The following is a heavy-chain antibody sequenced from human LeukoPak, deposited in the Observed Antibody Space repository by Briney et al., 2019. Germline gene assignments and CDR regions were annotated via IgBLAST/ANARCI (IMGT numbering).Heavy chain of an antibody. CDR2: IGNSDDDT. J-gene: IGHJ4*02. Sequence: PGGSLRLSCAASGFSFNDYDMHWVRQAPGKGLEWVSAIGNSDDDTYYADSVKGRFTISRDNSKNTLYLQMNSLRAEDKAVYHCAKKGRIGGTTFFDYWGQGTLVTVSS. CDR3: AKKGRIGGTTFFDY. D-gene: IGHD1-20*01. V-gene: IGHV3-23*01. CDR1: GFSFNDYD.